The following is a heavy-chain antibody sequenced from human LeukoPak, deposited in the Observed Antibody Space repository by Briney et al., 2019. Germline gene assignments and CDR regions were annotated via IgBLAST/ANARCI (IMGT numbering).Heavy chain of an antibody. CDR1: GGSFSGYY. CDR2: INHSGST. Sequence: SETLSLTCAVYGGSFSGYYWSWIRQPPGKGLEWIGEINHSGSTNYNPSLKSRVTISVDTSKNQFSLKLSSVTAADTAVYYCAREPGVSYGMDVWGQGTTVTVSS. V-gene: IGHV4-34*01. J-gene: IGHJ6*02. D-gene: IGHD3-3*01. CDR3: AREPGVSYGMDV.